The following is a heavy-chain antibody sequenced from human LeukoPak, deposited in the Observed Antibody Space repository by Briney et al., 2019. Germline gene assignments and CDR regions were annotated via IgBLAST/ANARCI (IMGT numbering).Heavy chain of an antibody. Sequence: SETLSLTCTVSGGSISSSGYYWGWIRQPPGKGLEWIGTIYYSGSTYYNPSLKSRVTISVDTSKNQFSLKLSSVTAADTAVYYCARGANTLTIWAYGSGSYDFDYWGQGTLVTVSS. CDR2: IYYSGST. CDR3: ARGANTLTIWAYGSGSYDFDY. D-gene: IGHD3-10*01. V-gene: IGHV4-39*07. J-gene: IGHJ4*02. CDR1: GGSISSSGYY.